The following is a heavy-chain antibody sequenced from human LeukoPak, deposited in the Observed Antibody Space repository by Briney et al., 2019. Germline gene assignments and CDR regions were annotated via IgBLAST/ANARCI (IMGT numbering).Heavy chain of an antibody. D-gene: IGHD1-26*01. CDR2: IYYSGST. Sequence: TSETLSLTCTVSGGSISSGDYYWSWIRQPPGKGLEWIGYIYYSGSTYYNPSLKSRVTISVDTSKNQFSLKLSSVTAADTAVYYCARALVGVGATWFDPWGQGTLVAVSS. J-gene: IGHJ5*02. CDR3: ARALVGVGATWFDP. CDR1: GGSISSGDYY. V-gene: IGHV4-30-4*01.